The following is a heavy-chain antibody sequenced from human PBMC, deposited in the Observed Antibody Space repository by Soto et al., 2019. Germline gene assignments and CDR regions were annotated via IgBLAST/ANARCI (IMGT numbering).Heavy chain of an antibody. CDR2: VSGSGSNT. Sequence: EVQLLESGGGLAQPGGSLTLSCAASGFTFSSFAMNWVRQAPGKGLEWVSAVSGSGSNTYYADSVKGRFTISRDNSKNSLYLQMNSLRAEDTAVYYCTKRRDWGQGTLVTVSS. CDR1: GFTFSSFA. V-gene: IGHV3-23*01. J-gene: IGHJ4*02. CDR3: TKRRD.